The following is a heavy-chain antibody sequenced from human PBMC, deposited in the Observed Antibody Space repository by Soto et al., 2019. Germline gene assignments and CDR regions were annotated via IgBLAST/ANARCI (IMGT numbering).Heavy chain of an antibody. CDR2: IWYDGSNK. J-gene: IGHJ4*02. V-gene: IGHV3-33*01. Sequence: QVQLVESGGGVVQPGRSLRHSCAASGFTFSSYGMHWVRQAPGKGLEWVAVIWYDGSNKYYADSVKGRFTISRDNSKNTLYLQMNSPRAEDTAVYYCARDYHATPPYYYFDYWGQGTLVTVSS. D-gene: IGHD3-10*01. CDR1: GFTFSSYG. CDR3: ARDYHATPPYYYFDY.